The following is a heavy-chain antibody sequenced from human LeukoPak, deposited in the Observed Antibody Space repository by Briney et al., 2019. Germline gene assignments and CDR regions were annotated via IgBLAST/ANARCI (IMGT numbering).Heavy chain of an antibody. CDR3: ARELPYDSSGYYLFDY. CDR2: IIPIFGTA. D-gene: IGHD3-22*01. CDR1: GGTFSSYA. Sequence: GASVKVSCEASGGTFSSYAISWVRQAPGQGLEWMGGIIPIFGTANYAQKFQGRVTITADESTSTAYMELSSLRSEDTAVYYCARELPYDSSGYYLFDYWGQGTLVTVSS. J-gene: IGHJ4*02. V-gene: IGHV1-69*13.